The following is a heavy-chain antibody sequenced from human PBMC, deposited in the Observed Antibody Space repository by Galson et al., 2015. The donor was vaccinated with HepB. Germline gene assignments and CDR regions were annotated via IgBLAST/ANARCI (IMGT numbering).Heavy chain of an antibody. CDR2: ISGSGSYK. CDR3: ARVSLGASSSWYYFDY. CDR1: GFTFSSFA. Sequence: SLRLSCAASGFTFSSFAMSWVRQPPGKGLEWVSSISGSGSYKFYGDSVEGRFTVSRDNAKNSLFLQMNSLRAEDTAIYYCARVSLGASSSWYYFDYWGLGTLVTVSS. J-gene: IGHJ4*02. D-gene: IGHD6-13*01. V-gene: IGHV3-21*01.